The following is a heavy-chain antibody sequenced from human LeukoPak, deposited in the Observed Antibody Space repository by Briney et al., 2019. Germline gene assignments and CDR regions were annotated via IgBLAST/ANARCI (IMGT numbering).Heavy chain of an antibody. Sequence: GASVTVSCRTSGYTFINYQIHWVRQAPGQGLEWMGWINPNSGGTNYAQKFQGWVTMTRDTSISTAYMELSRLRSDDTAVYYCAREYSGSPDAFDIWGQGTMVTVSS. CDR3: AREYSGSPDAFDI. D-gene: IGHD1-26*01. CDR2: INPNSGGT. V-gene: IGHV1-2*04. J-gene: IGHJ3*02. CDR1: GYTFINYQ.